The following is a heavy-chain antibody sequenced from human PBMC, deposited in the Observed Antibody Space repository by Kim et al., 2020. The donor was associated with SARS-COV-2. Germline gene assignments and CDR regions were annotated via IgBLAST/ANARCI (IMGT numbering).Heavy chain of an antibody. CDR2: ISGSGVST. D-gene: IGHD3-3*01. Sequence: GGSLRLSCAASGFTFHSHAMNWVRQAPGQGLEWVSGISGSGVSTYYADSVKGRFTISRDNSKSTVYLQMSSLRAEDTGLYYCAKDSLFGVVIISSFDSWGQGALVSVSS. CDR3: AKDSLFGVVIISSFDS. CDR1: GFTFHSHA. V-gene: IGHV3-23*01. J-gene: IGHJ4*02.